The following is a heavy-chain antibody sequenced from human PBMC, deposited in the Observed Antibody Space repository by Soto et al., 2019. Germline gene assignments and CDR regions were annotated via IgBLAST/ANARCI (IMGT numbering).Heavy chain of an antibody. J-gene: IGHJ4*02. V-gene: IGHV4-39*01. CDR1: GGSISSSSYY. CDR2: IYYSGST. D-gene: IGHD3-22*01. CDR3: ASLSEDYDSSGYWDY. Sequence: QLQLQESGPGLVKPSETLSLTCTVSGGSISSSSYYWGWIRQPPGKGLEWIGSIYYSGSTYYNPSLKSRVTISVDTSKNQFSLKLSSVTAADTAVYYCASLSEDYDSSGYWDYWGQGTLVTVSS.